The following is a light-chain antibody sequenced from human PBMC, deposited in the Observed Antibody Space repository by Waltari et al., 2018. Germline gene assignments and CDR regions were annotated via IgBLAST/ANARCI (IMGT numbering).Light chain of an antibody. Sequence: QSGLTQPASVSGSPGQSHTVSCTGTSSDLGNYTLVSWYQQYPGKAPKLMVYEVTKRTSGVSDRFSGSKSGNTASLTISGLQSEDEADYYCCSYAGLGIYVFGTGTKVTVL. CDR3: CSYAGLGIYV. J-gene: IGLJ1*01. CDR2: EVT. V-gene: IGLV2-23*02. CDR1: SSDLGNYTL.